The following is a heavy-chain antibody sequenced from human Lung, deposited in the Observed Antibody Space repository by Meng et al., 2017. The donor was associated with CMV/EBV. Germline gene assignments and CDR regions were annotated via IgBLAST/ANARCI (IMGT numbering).Heavy chain of an antibody. J-gene: IGHJ6*02. CDR1: GFTFSTFA. D-gene: IGHD1-26*01. Sequence: GGSLRPSCAASGFTFSTFAMSWVRQAPGKGLQWVSVIYSGDDSTYYADSVKGRFTISRDNSKTMLYLQMNSLRAEDPAVYFCAKGKWGGYYYYYGMYVWGRGXTVTVSS. V-gene: IGHV3-23*03. CDR2: IYSGDDST. CDR3: AKGKWGGYYYYYGMYV.